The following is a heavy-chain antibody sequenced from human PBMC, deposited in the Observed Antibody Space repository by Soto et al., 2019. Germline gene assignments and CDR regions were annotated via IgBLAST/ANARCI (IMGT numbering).Heavy chain of an antibody. CDR3: ARQAVHGRTGDV. D-gene: IGHD6-19*01. CDR1: GYTFTNTA. J-gene: IGHJ6*04. V-gene: IGHV1-3*01. CDR2: ITAGDGNT. Sequence: QVQLVQSGAEVKRPGASVKVSCQASGYTFTNTAIHWVRQAPGQRLEWMGWITAGDGNTKYSQKFQDRVTFTRDTSASTAYMELSSLRSEDTAVYSCARQAVHGRTGDVWGKGTTVTVSS.